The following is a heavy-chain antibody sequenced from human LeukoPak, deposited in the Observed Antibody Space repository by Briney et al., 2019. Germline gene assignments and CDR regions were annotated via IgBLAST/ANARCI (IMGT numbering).Heavy chain of an antibody. V-gene: IGHV3-21*01. CDR1: GFTFSSYS. D-gene: IGHD5-24*01. CDR2: ISSSSSYI. J-gene: IGHJ1*01. CDR3: ARVAGLSRDYNSGFQH. Sequence: GGSLRLSCAASGFTFSSYSMNWVRQAPGKGLEWVSSISSSSSYIYYADSVKGRFTISRDNAKNSLYLQMNSLRAEDTAVYYCARVAGLSRDYNSGFQHWGQGTLVTVSS.